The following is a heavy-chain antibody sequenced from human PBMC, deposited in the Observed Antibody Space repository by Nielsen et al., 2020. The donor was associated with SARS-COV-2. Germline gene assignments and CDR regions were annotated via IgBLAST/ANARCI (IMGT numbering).Heavy chain of an antibody. CDR1: GFTFSSYG. V-gene: IGHV3-33*01. CDR3: AREYMVYGGTSGGDAFDI. CDR2: IWYDGSNK. J-gene: IGHJ3*02. D-gene: IGHD4-23*01. Sequence: GESLKISCVASGFTFSSYGMHWVRQAPGKGLEWVAVIWYDGSNKYYADSVKGRFTISRDNSKNTLYLQMNSLRAEDTAVYYCAREYMVYGGTSGGDAFDIWGQGTMVTVSS.